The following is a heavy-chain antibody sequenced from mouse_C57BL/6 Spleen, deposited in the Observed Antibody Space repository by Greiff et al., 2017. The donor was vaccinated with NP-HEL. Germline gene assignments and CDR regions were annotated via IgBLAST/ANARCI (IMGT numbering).Heavy chain of an antibody. D-gene: IGHD1-1*01. CDR1: GFTFSSYT. Sequence: EVKVVESGGGLVKPGGSLKLSCAASGFTFSSYTMSWVRQTPEKRLEWVATISGGGGNTYYPDSVKGRFTISRDNAKNTLYLQMSSLRSEDTALYYCARQDGFLHYYGSSYGYFDVWGTGTTVTVSS. V-gene: IGHV5-9*01. CDR3: ARQDGFLHYYGSSYGYFDV. CDR2: ISGGGGNT. J-gene: IGHJ1*03.